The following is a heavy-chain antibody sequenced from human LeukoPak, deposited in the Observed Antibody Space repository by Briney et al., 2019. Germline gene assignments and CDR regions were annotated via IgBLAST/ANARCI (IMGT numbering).Heavy chain of an antibody. D-gene: IGHD3-3*01. V-gene: IGHV3-7*01. J-gene: IGHJ6*02. CDR1: GFTFSSYW. Sequence: GGSLRLSCAASGFTFSSYWMSWVRQAPGKGLEWVANIKQDGSEKYYVDSVKGRFAISRDNAKNSLYLQMNSLRAEDTAVYYCAREGGVRFGIIDYYGMDVWGQGTTVTVSS. CDR2: IKQDGSEK. CDR3: AREGGVRFGIIDYYGMDV.